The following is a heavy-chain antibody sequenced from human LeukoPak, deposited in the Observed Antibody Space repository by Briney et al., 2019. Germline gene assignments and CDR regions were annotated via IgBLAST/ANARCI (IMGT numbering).Heavy chain of an antibody. D-gene: IGHD2-2*01. CDR1: GFTLSSYW. CDR3: ARGGGTNNREDIVVVPAAQDY. Sequence: PGGSLRLSCAASGFTLSSYWMSWVRQAPGKGLEWVANIKQDGSEKYYVDSMKGRFTISRDSAKNSLYLQMNSLRAEDTAVYYCARGGGTNNREDIVVVPAAQDYWGQGTLVTVSS. CDR2: IKQDGSEK. V-gene: IGHV3-7*03. J-gene: IGHJ4*02.